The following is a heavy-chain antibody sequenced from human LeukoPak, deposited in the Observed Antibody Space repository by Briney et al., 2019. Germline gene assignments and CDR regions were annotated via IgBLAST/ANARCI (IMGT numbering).Heavy chain of an antibody. V-gene: IGHV3-22*01. CDR3: SRARDWFHFDY. Sequence: GGSLRLSCAASGFTFSYYYMSGVRQAPGKGLESVGFIRNKANGGTTEQTTSVKGRFTISRDDSKSITYLQMKSLKTEDTAVYYCSRARDWFHFDYWGQGTLVTVSS. CDR2: IRNKANGGTT. D-gene: IGHD3-3*01. J-gene: IGHJ4*02. CDR1: GFTFSYYY.